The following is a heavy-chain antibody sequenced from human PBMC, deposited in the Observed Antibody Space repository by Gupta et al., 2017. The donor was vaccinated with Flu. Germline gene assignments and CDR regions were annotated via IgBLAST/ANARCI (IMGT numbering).Heavy chain of an antibody. CDR1: GFTFSSYE. CDR2: ISSSGSTI. J-gene: IGHJ4*02. D-gene: IGHD6-19*01. CDR3: ARVRYSSGWYDY. V-gene: IGHV3-48*03. Sequence: EVQLVESGGGLVQPGGSLRLSCAASGFTFSSYEMNWVRQAPGKGLEWVSYISSSGSTIYYADSVKGRFTISRDNAKNSLYLQMNSLRTEDTAVYYCARVRYSSGWYDYWGQGTLVTVSS.